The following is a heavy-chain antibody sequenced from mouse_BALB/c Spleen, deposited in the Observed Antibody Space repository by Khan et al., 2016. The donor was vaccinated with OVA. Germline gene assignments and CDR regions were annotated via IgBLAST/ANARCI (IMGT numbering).Heavy chain of an antibody. D-gene: IGHD2-12*01. CDR2: IWSDGST. CDR3: TRNAYRYDFTY. CDR1: GFSLITYG. J-gene: IGHJ3*01. Sequence: VQLQESGPGLVQPSQSLSITCTVSGFSLITYGVHWVRQSPGKGLEWLGVIWSDGSTDYNAAFISRMSIIKDDSKSHVFFKMTSLQADDTAIYYCTRNAYRYDFTYWGRGTLVTVSA. V-gene: IGHV2-2*01.